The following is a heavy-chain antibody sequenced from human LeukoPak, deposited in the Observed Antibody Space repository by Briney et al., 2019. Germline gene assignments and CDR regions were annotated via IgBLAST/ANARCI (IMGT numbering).Heavy chain of an antibody. V-gene: IGHV3-74*01. D-gene: IGHD7-27*01. CDR3: AKGLTGEKDF. Sequence: GGSLRLSCAASGFTFSSYWMHWVRQAPGKGLVWVSRINTDGRITSYADSVKGRFTISRDNARNTLYLQMNSLRAEDTAVYYCAKGLTGEKDFWGQGTLVTVSS. CDR2: INTDGRIT. J-gene: IGHJ4*02. CDR1: GFTFSSYW.